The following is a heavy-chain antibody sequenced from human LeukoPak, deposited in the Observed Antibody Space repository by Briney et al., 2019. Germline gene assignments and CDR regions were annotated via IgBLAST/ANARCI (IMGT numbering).Heavy chain of an antibody. D-gene: IGHD3-22*01. CDR3: GRAGDYYDRRGRRPRGNWFDP. V-gene: IGHV1-46*01. Sequence: ASVKVSCMASGYTFTSYYIHWVRQAPGQGLEWMGVINPSGGSTSYAQKFQGRVTMTRDTSTSTVYMELSSLRSEDTAVSYYGRAGDYYDRRGRRPRGNWFDPWGQGTLVTVS. CDR2: INPSGGST. J-gene: IGHJ5*02. CDR1: GYTFTSYY.